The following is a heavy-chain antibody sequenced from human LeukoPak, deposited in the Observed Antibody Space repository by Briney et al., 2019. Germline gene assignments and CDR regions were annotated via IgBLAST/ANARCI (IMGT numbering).Heavy chain of an antibody. Sequence: PSETLSLTCTVSGDSISNYYWSWIRQPAGKGLEWIGYIYYSGSTNYNPSLKSRVTISVDTSKNQFSLKLSSVAAADTAVCYCARGSLGELSLVAFDIWGQGTMVTVSS. V-gene: IGHV4-59*01. CDR1: GDSISNYY. J-gene: IGHJ3*02. CDR2: IYYSGST. D-gene: IGHD3-10*01. CDR3: ARGSLGELSLVAFDI.